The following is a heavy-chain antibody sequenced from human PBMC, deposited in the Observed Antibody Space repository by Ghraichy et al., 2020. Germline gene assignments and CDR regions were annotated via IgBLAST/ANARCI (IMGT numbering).Heavy chain of an antibody. CDR2: IGGSGDAT. Sequence: ETLSLTCVASGFTFNNYAMSWVRQAPGKGLEWVSAIGGSGDATSYADSVTGRFTISRDNSKSTLYLQMNSLRAEDTALYYCAKCSGGTCYSGGVFDFWGQGTMVTVSS. D-gene: IGHD2-15*01. V-gene: IGHV3-23*01. J-gene: IGHJ3*01. CDR1: GFTFNNYA. CDR3: AKCSGGTCYSGGVFDF.